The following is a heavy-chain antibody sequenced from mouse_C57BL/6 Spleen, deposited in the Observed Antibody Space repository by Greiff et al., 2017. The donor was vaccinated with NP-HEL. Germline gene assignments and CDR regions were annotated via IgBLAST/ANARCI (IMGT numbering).Heavy chain of an antibody. D-gene: IGHD1-1*01. CDR3: ARERGYYYGSSYNAMDY. J-gene: IGHJ4*01. Sequence: EVMLVESEGGLVQPGSSMKLSCTASGFTFSDYYMAWVRQVPEKGLEWVANINYDGSSTYYLDSLKSRFIISRDNAKNILYLQMSSLKSEDTATYYCARERGYYYGSSYNAMDYWGQGTSVTVSS. CDR2: INYDGSST. V-gene: IGHV5-16*01. CDR1: GFTFSDYY.